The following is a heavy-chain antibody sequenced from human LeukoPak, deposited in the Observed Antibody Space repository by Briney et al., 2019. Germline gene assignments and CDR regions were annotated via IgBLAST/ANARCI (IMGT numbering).Heavy chain of an antibody. CDR2: IYYSGST. J-gene: IGHJ4*02. CDR1: GGSISSYY. CDR3: ARITSGWYHFDY. Sequence: NTSETLSLTCTVSGGSISSYYWGWIRQPPGKGLEWIGSIYYSGSTYYNPSLKSRVTISVDTSKNQFSLKLSSVTAADTAVYYCARITSGWYHFDYWGQGTLVTVSS. D-gene: IGHD6-19*01. V-gene: IGHV4-39*07.